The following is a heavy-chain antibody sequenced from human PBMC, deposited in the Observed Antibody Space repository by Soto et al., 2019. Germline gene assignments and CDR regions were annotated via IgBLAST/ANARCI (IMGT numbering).Heavy chain of an antibody. CDR1: GFTVSSYW. J-gene: IGHJ1*01. CDR3: ARLPNKSPQN. Sequence: EVQLVESGGGLVQPGGSLRLSCAASGFTVSSYWMHWVRQAPGKGLVWVSSISTDASSTSYADPVKGRFTISRDNAKNTLYLQMNSVRAEDTAVYYCARLPNKSPQNWGQGTLVIVSP. V-gene: IGHV3-74*01. CDR2: ISTDASST.